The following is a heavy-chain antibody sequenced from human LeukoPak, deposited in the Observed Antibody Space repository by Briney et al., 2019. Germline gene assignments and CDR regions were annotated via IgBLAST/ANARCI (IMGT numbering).Heavy chain of an antibody. CDR2: IYTSGST. CDR3: ARDPAEWYMDV. J-gene: IGHJ6*03. Sequence: PSETLSLTCTVSGGSISSGSYYWSWIRQPAGKGLEWIGRIYTSGSTNYHPSLKSRVTISVDTSKNQFSLKLSSVTAADTAVYYCARDPAEWYMDVWGKGTTVTVSS. D-gene: IGHD3-3*01. V-gene: IGHV4-61*02. CDR1: GGSISSGSYY.